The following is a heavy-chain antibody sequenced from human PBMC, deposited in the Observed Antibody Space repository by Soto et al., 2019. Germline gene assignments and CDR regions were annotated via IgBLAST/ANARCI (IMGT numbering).Heavy chain of an antibody. CDR1: GFTFSSYG. V-gene: IGHV3-33*01. CDR3: ARVGYDFWSAQGRYYYGMDV. CDR2: IWYDGSNK. Sequence: QVQLVESGGGVVQPGRSLRLSCAASGFTFSSYGMHWVRPAPGKGLEWVAVIWYDGSNKYYADSVKGRFTISRDNSKNTLYLQRNSLRAEDTAVYYCARVGYDFWSAQGRYYYGMDVWGQGTTLTVS. D-gene: IGHD3-3*01. J-gene: IGHJ6*02.